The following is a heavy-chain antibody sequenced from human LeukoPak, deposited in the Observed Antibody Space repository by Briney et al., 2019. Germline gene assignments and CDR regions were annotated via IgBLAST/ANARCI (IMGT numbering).Heavy chain of an antibody. CDR2: IYAGGTT. CDR3: ARVWELSFDY. CDR1: GFTVSSNY. J-gene: IGHJ4*02. V-gene: IGHV3-53*01. D-gene: IGHD3-16*02. Sequence: GGSLRLSCAASGFTVSSNYMSWVRQAPGKGLEWVSVIYAGGTTAYADSVKGRFTISRDTSKNTVYPHMNSLRAEDTARYYCARVWELSFDYWGQGALVTVSS.